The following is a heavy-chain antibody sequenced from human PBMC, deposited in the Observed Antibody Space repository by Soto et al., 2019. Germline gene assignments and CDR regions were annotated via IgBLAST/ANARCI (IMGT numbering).Heavy chain of an antibody. CDR2: ISGSGGST. CDR1: GFTFSSYA. J-gene: IGHJ6*02. CDR3: AKQSKMVYAPYGMDV. D-gene: IGHD2-8*01. V-gene: IGHV3-23*01. Sequence: PGGSLRLSCAASGFTFSSYAMSWVRQAPGKGLEWVSAISGSGGSTYYADSVKGRFTISRDNSKNTLYLQMNSLRAEDTAVYYCAKQSKMVYAPYGMDVWGQGTTVTVSS.